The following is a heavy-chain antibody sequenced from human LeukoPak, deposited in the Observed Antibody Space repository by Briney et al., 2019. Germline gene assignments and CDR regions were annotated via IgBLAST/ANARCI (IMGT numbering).Heavy chain of an antibody. V-gene: IGHV4-34*01. CDR3: AREGSIAARPAGQNWFDP. CDR2: INHSGST. CDR1: GGSFSGYY. D-gene: IGHD6-6*01. J-gene: IGHJ5*02. Sequence: TASETLSLTCAVYGGSFSGYYWSWIRQPPGKGLEWIGEINHSGSTNYNPSLKSRVTISIDTSKNQFSLKLSSVTAADTAVYYCAREGSIAARPAGQNWFDPWGQGTLVTVSS.